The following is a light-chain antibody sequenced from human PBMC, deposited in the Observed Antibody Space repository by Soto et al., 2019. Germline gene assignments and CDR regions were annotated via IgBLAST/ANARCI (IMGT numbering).Light chain of an antibody. CDR2: EVS. V-gene: IGLV2-14*01. CDR1: SSDVGGYNY. CDR3: SSYTSNSTLYV. Sequence: QSALTQPASVSGSPGQSITSSCTGTSSDVGGYNYVSWYQQHPGKAPKLMIYEVSNRPSGVSNRFSGSKSGNTASLTISGLQAEDEADYYCSSYTSNSTLYVFGTGTKVTVL. J-gene: IGLJ1*01.